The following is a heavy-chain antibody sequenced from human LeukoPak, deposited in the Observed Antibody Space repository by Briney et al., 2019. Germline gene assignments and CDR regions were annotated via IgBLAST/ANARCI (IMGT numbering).Heavy chain of an antibody. D-gene: IGHD3-16*01. V-gene: IGHV3-20*04. CDR2: VNWNGDST. J-gene: IGHJ4*02. CDR3: ANPRRGRALDY. Sequence: GGSLRLSCAASGFTFDDYGISWVRQAPGKGLEWVSGVNWNGDSTNYADSVKGRFTISRDNAKNSLYLQMNSLRAEDTAVYYCANPRRGRALDYWGQGTLVTVSS. CDR1: GFTFDDYG.